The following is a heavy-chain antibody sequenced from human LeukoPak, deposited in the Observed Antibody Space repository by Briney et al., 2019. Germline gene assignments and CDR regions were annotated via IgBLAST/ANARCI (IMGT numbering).Heavy chain of an antibody. CDR1: GFTFSDYY. J-gene: IGHJ6*02. Sequence: GVSLRLSCAASGFTFSDYYLSWVRQDPGKGLEWVSYISAGGTTIDYADSVKGRFTISRDTAKNALYLQMYSLRVEDTAVYYCARGLEQQLIVGNYYYAMDAWGQGTTVTVSS. CDR3: ARGLEQQLIVGNYYYAMDA. CDR2: ISAGGTTI. D-gene: IGHD6-13*01. V-gene: IGHV3-11*01.